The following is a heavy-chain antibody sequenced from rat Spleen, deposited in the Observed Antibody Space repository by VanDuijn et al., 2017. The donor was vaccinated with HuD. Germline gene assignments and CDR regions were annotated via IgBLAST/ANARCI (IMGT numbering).Heavy chain of an antibody. J-gene: IGHJ2*01. Sequence: EVQLVESDGGLVQPGRSLKLSCAASGFTFSDYDMAWVRQAPTRGLEWVASIRTSSSIIYYRDSVKGRFTISRDNAKNALYLQMNSLRSEDTATYYCTRAYPGPRGDYWGQGVMVTVSS. CDR1: GFTFSDYD. D-gene: IGHD1-4*01. CDR3: TRAYPGPRGDY. V-gene: IGHV5S13*01. CDR2: IRTSSSII.